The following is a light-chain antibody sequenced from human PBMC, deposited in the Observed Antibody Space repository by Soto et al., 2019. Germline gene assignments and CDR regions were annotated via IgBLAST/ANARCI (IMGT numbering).Light chain of an antibody. CDR2: YDS. J-gene: IGLJ1*01. CDR1: NIGSKS. Sequence: SYELTQPPSVAVAPGKTARITCGGNNIGSKSVHWYQQKPGQAPVLVIYYDSDRPSGIPERFSGSNSGNTATLTISGVEAGDEADYYCQVWDRSSDRYVFGSGTKVTVL. CDR3: QVWDRSSDRYV. V-gene: IGLV3-21*04.